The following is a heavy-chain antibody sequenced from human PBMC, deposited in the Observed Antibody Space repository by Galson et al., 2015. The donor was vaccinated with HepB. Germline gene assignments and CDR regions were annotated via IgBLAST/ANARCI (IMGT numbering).Heavy chain of an antibody. J-gene: IGHJ4*02. V-gene: IGHV7-4-1*02. D-gene: IGHD6-13*01. CDR1: GYTFTSYA. Sequence: SVKVSCKASGYTFTSYAMNWVQQAPGQGLEWMGWINTNTGNPTYAQGFTGRFVFSLDTSVSTAYLQISSLKAEDTAVYYCARAISDYSSSWYGWVRYYFDYWGQGTLVTVSS. CDR2: INTNTGNP. CDR3: ARAISDYSSSWYGWVRYYFDY.